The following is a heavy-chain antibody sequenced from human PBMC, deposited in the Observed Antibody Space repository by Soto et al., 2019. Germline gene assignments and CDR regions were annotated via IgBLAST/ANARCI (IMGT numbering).Heavy chain of an antibody. CDR2: MYYTGRS. J-gene: IGHJ4*02. CDR3: ARTGGYCSGGACYPHYLDY. D-gene: IGHD2-15*01. Sequence: SETLSLTCTVSWCAISSGGYYWSWICQYPGKGLEWIGYMYYTGRSYYNPSLKSRVTISIDTSKNQFSLKLNSVTAADTAVYSCARTGGYCSGGACYPHYLDYWAQGTLVTVS. CDR1: WCAISSGGYY. V-gene: IGHV4-31*03.